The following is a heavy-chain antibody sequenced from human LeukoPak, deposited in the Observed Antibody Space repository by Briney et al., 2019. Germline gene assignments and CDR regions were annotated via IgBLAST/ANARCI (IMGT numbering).Heavy chain of an antibody. J-gene: IGHJ4*02. CDR2: IYYSGST. V-gene: IGHV4-39*07. CDR1: GGSISSSSYY. Sequence: SETLSLTCTVSGGSISSSSYYWGWIRQPPGKGLEWIGSIYYSGSTYYNPSLKSRVTISVDTSKNQFSLKLSSVTAADTAVYYCARGSTTVTVDYWGQGTLVTVSS. D-gene: IGHD4-17*01. CDR3: ARGSTTVTVDY.